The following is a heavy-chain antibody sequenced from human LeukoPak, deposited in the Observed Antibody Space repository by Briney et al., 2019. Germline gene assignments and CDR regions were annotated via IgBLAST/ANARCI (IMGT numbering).Heavy chain of an antibody. CDR3: ARDLRLAYSTVDY. V-gene: IGHV1-2*02. J-gene: IGHJ4*02. D-gene: IGHD2-21*01. CDR2: INPNSGGT. CDR1: GYTFTGYY. Sequence: ASVKVSCKASGYTFTGYYMHWVRQAPGQGLKWMGWINPNSGGTNYAQKFQGRVTMTRDTSISTAYMELSRLRSDDTAVYYCARDLRLAYSTVDYWGQGTLVTVSS.